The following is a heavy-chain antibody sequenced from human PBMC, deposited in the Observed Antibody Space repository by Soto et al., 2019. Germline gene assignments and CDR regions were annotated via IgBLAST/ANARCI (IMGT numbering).Heavy chain of an antibody. CDR1: SGSISSSNW. CDR3: ARGASSSGWYYYFDY. Sequence: SETLSLTCAVSSGSISSSNWWSWVRQPPGKGLEWIGEIYHSGSTNYNPSLKSRVTISVDKSKNQFSLKLSSVTAADTAVYYCARGASSSGWYYYFDYWGQGTLVTVSS. V-gene: IGHV4-4*02. CDR2: IYHSGST. J-gene: IGHJ4*02. D-gene: IGHD6-19*01.